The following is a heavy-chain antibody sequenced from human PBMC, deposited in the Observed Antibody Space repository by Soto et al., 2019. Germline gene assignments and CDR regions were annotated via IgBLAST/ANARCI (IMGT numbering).Heavy chain of an antibody. CDR1: AGTISSWY. V-gene: IGHV4-59*08. CDR3: ARRYGSAFDY. Sequence: QVRLQESGPGLVKPSETLSLTCTVSAGTISSWYWSWIRQPPGKGLVWIGYIYYSGSTNCNHSIKSRVTRSLDTSKNHFSLKLSSVPAADTVVYYCARRYGSAFDYWGQGTLVTVSS. D-gene: IGHD1-26*01. J-gene: IGHJ4*02. CDR2: IYYSGST.